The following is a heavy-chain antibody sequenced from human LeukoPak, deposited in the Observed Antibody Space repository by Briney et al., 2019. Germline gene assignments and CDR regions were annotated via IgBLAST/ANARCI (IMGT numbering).Heavy chain of an antibody. Sequence: ASVKVSCKASECTFTGYYMHWVRQAPGQGLEWMGRINPNNGGAKYAQKFQGRVSMTRDTSITTAYMELSRLTSDDTAVYYCARGGDWGQGTLVTVSS. CDR2: INPNNGGA. CDR1: ECTFTGYY. J-gene: IGHJ4*02. CDR3: ARGGD. V-gene: IGHV1-2*06.